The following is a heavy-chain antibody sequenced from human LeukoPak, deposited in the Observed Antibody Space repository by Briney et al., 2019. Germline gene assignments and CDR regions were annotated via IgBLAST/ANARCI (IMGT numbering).Heavy chain of an antibody. J-gene: IGHJ3*02. CDR3: ARPNITSYYDSRGYDAFDI. Sequence: GESLKISCKGAGYSFSNYWIAWVRQMPGKGLEWMGIIYPDDSDTRYSPSFQGQVTISADKSVRTAYLQWSSLKASDTAMYYCARPNITSYYDSRGYDAFDIWGQGTMVTVSS. D-gene: IGHD3-22*01. CDR2: IYPDDSDT. V-gene: IGHV5-51*01. CDR1: GYSFSNYW.